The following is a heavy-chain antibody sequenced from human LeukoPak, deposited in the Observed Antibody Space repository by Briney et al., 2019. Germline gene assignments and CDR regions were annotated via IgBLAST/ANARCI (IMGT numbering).Heavy chain of an antibody. D-gene: IGHD3-9*01. CDR1: GYTFTGYY. CDR2: INPNSGGT. CDR3: ARETAYDILTGYPKRGYYMDV. V-gene: IGHV1-2*02. Sequence: ASVKVSCKASGYTFTGYYMHWVRQAPGQGLEWMGWINPNSGGTNYAQKFQGRVTMTRDTSISTAYMELSRLRSDDTAVYYCARETAYDILTGYPKRGYYMDVWGKGTTVTISS. J-gene: IGHJ6*03.